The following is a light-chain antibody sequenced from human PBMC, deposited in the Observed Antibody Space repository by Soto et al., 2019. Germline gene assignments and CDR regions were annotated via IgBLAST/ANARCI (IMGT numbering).Light chain of an antibody. V-gene: IGKV1-9*01. J-gene: IGKJ4*02. CDR3: QQVKTYPRT. Sequence: DLELTLSPPPLSANVGPRVSITCRASQSINTYLNWYQQKPGKAPKVLIYAASSLQSGVPSRFSGSGSGTEFTLTISSLQPEDFATYYCQQVKTYPRTVGGGTKVDIK. CDR2: AAS. CDR1: QSINTY.